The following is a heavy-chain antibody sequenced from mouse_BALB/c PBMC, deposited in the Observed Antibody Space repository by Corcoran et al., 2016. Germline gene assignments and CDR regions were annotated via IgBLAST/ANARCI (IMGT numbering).Heavy chain of an antibody. J-gene: IGHJ1*01. Sequence: VQLQQSGPELVKPGASVKISCKASGYSFTGCYMHWVKQSNVKSLEWIGRINPYNGATSYNQNFKDKASLTGDKSSSTAYMELHSLTSEDSAVYYCARDYDYWYVDVWGAGTTVTVSS. V-gene: IGHV1-26*01. CDR1: GYSFTGCY. CDR3: ARDYDYWYVDV. CDR2: INPYNGAT. D-gene: IGHD2-4*01.